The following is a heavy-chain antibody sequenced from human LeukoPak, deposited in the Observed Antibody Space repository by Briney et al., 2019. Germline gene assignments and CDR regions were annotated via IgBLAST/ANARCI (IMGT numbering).Heavy chain of an antibody. J-gene: IGHJ3*01. CDR2: MFYSGST. Sequence: SETLSLTCTVSGGSISSRSHCWGWIRQPPGRGLEWIGTMFYSGSTYYNPSLKSRVAISVDTSENQFSLELNSVTAADTAVYYCAVAGVRYYDSSGLHAFDFWGRGTMVTVSS. CDR3: AVAGVRYYDSSGLHAFDF. V-gene: IGHV4-39*01. D-gene: IGHD3-22*01. CDR1: GGSISSRSHC.